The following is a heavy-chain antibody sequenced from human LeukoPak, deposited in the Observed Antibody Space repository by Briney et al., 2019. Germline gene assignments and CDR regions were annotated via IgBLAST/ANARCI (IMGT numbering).Heavy chain of an antibody. V-gene: IGHV3-74*01. CDR3: AREGEGVYFDY. CDR1: GFTFSSYW. CDR2: INSDGSST. D-gene: IGHD2-21*01. J-gene: IGHJ4*02. Sequence: PGGSLRLSCAASGFTFSSYWMYWVRQGPGKGLVWVSRINSDGSSTNYADFVKGRFTISRDNAKNTLYLQMNSLRAEDTAMYYCAREGEGVYFDYWGQGTLVTVSS.